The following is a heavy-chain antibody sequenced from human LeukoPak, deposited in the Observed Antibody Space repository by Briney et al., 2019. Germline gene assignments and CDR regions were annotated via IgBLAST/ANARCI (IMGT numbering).Heavy chain of an antibody. D-gene: IGHD2-21*01. CDR1: GFTFSSYG. J-gene: IGHJ4*02. V-gene: IGHV3-30*03. Sequence: GRSLRLSCAASGFTFSSYGMHWVRQAPGKGLEWVAVISYDGSNKYYADSVKGRFSISRDNSKNTVYLHMNSLRAEDTAVYYCARDRGEDYFDNWGQGTQVTVSS. CDR3: ARDRGEDYFDN. CDR2: ISYDGSNK.